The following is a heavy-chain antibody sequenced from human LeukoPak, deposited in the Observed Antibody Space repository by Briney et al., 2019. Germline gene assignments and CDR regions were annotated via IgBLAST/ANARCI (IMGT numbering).Heavy chain of an antibody. Sequence: ASVKVSCKASGYTFTGYYMHWVRQAPGQGLEWMGWINPNSGGTNYAQKFQGRVTMTRDTSISTAYMELSRLRSDDTAVYYCAREGSPAYYYYYYMDVWGKGTTVTVSS. V-gene: IGHV1-2*02. CDR2: INPNSGGT. CDR3: AREGSPAYYYYYYMDV. CDR1: GYTFTGYY. J-gene: IGHJ6*03.